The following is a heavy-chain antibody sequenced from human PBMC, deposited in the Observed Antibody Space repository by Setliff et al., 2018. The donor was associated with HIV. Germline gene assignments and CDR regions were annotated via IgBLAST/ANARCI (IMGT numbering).Heavy chain of an antibody. Sequence: SVKVSCKVSGGTFTRNCISWVRQAPGQGLEWMGGIIPIFGTTNYAQMFQGRVTMTADESTSTAYMELSSLRSDDTAMYYCATDPGYSSTWYSESFQHWGQGTVVTVSS. CDR3: ATDPGYSSTWYSESFQH. CDR1: GGTFTRNC. J-gene: IGHJ1*01. D-gene: IGHD6-13*01. V-gene: IGHV1-69*13. CDR2: IIPIFGTT.